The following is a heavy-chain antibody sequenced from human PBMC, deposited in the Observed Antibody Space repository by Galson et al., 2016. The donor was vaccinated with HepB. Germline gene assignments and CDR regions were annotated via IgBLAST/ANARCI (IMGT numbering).Heavy chain of an antibody. Sequence: SLRLSCAASGFTFSRFDMHWVRQSPGKGLEWVAGISYDGSNKFYVDAVKGRFTISREDSKNMLYLQMNSLRTEDAAIYYCAKPYCGADCYWFDYWGQGTLVTVSS. V-gene: IGHV3-30*18. J-gene: IGHJ4*02. CDR2: ISYDGSNK. CDR3: AKPYCGADCYWFDY. CDR1: GFTFSRFD. D-gene: IGHD2-21*02.